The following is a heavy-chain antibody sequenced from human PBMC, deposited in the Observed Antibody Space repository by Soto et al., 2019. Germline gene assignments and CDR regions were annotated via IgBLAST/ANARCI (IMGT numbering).Heavy chain of an antibody. Sequence: GGSLSLSGAGCGFTFSSYSINWVRQAPGKGLECVSSISSSSSYIYYADSVKGRFTISRENAKNSLYLQMNSLRAEDTAVYYCARDMKYEKKLFDCWGQGTLLTV. CDR2: ISSSSSYI. D-gene: IGHD2-8*01. V-gene: IGHV3-21*01. CDR1: GFTFSSYS. CDR3: ARDMKYEKKLFDC. J-gene: IGHJ4*02.